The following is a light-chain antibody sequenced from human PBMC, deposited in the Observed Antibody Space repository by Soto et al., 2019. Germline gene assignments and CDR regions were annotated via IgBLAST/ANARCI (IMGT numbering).Light chain of an antibody. CDR1: QSVSNNY. V-gene: IGKV3-20*01. J-gene: IGKJ1*01. CDR2: GAS. CDR3: QQYAASPRT. Sequence: EVVLTQSPGTLSLSPRERATLSCRASQSVSNNYLAWYQHKPGHAPRLLIYGASNRAPGIPDRFSVSGYGTDFTITISRMEPEDFAVYYCQQYAASPRTFGQGTLVEVK.